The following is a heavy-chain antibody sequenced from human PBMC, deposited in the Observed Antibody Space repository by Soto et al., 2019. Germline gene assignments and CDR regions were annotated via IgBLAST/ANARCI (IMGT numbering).Heavy chain of an antibody. D-gene: IGHD6-6*01. V-gene: IGHV1-69*01. J-gene: IGHJ5*02. CDR1: GGTFSSYA. CDR3: ARDQSLEYSSSNWFDP. CDR2: IIPIFGTA. Sequence: QVQLVQSGAEVKKPGSSMKVSCKASGGTFSSYAISWVRQAPGQGLEWMGGIIPIFGTANSAQKVQGRVTITADESTSTAYMELRSLRSEDTAVYYCARDQSLEYSSSNWFDPWGQGTLVTVSS.